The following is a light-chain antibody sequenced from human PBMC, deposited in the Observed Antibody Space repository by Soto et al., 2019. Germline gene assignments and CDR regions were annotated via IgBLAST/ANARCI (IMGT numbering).Light chain of an antibody. J-gene: IGLJ2*01. V-gene: IGLV2-14*01. Sequence: QSALTQPVSVSGSPGQSITISCTGTSSDVGGYDYVSWFQQYPGKAPSLMLYDVYRRPSGVSYRFSGSKSGNTASLTISGLQAEDEADYYCSSYTTTSTVVFGGGTKLTVL. CDR3: SSYTTTSTVV. CDR1: SSDVGGYDY. CDR2: DVY.